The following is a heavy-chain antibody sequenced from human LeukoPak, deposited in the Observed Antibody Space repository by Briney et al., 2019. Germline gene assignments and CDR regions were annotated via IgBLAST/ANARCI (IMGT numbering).Heavy chain of an antibody. V-gene: IGHV3-23*01. Sequence: PGGSLRLSCAASGFTFSSYAMSWVRQAPGKGLEWVSAISGSGGSTYYADSVKGRFTISRDNSKNTLYLQMNSLRAEDTAVYYCAKDRVQLVVVAATPFDYWGQGTLVTVSS. CDR2: ISGSGGST. J-gene: IGHJ4*02. CDR1: GFTFSSYA. CDR3: AKDRVQLVVVAATPFDY. D-gene: IGHD2-15*01.